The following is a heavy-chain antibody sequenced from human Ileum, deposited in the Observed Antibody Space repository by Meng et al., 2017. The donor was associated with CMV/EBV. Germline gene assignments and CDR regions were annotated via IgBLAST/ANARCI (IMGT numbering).Heavy chain of an antibody. CDR1: GFTFSSYS. CDR3: ARDRRYCSSTSCYRRDSYYYYGMDV. D-gene: IGHD2-2*02. V-gene: IGHV3-21*01. J-gene: IGHJ6*02. CDR2: ISSSSSYI. Sequence: GGSLRLSCAASGFTFSSYSMNWVRQAPGKGLEWVSSISSSSSYIYYADSVKGRFTISRDNAKNSLYLQMNSLRAEDTAVYYCARDRRYCSSTSCYRRDSYYYYGMDVWGRGTTVTVSS.